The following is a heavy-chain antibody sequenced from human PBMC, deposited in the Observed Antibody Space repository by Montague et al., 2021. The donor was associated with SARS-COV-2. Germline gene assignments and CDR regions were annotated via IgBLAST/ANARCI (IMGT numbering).Heavy chain of an antibody. CDR1: GFTFSSYG. D-gene: IGHD2-8*01. CDR2: ISYDGSNK. J-gene: IGHJ6*02. V-gene: IGHV3-30*18. CDR3: AKDFMSLMVYAMVYYYYGMDV. Sequence: SLRLSCAASGFTFSSYGVHWVRQAPGKGLEWVAVISYDGSNKYYADSVKGRFTISRDNSKNTLYLQMNSLRAEDTAVYYCAKDFMSLMVYAMVYYYYGMDVWGQGTTVTVSS.